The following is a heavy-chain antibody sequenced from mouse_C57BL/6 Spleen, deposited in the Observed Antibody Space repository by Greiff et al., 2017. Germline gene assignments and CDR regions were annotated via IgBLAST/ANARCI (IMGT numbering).Heavy chain of an antibody. CDR2: INPNNGGT. CDR1: GFTFTDYN. J-gene: IGHJ2*01. V-gene: IGHV1-22*01. D-gene: IGHD1-1*01. CDR3: ARTLHYYGSSYFDY. Sequence: EVQLQQSGPELVKPGASVKMSCTASGFTFTDYNMHWVQQSHGKSLEWIGYINPNNGGTSYTQKFKGKATLTVNKSSSTAYLELRSLTSEESAVDYSARTLHYYGSSYFDYWGQGTTVTVSS.